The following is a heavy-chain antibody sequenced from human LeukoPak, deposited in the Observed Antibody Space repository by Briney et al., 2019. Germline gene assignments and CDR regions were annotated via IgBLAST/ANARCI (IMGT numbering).Heavy chain of an antibody. CDR1: GFTFSSYW. J-gene: IGHJ6*03. D-gene: IGHD5-12*01. CDR3: ARDIAPARYDFDYYYYYYMDV. V-gene: IGHV3-74*01. Sequence: PGGSLRLSCAASGFTFSSYWMHWVRQAPGKGLVWVSRINSDGSSTSYADSVKGRFTISRDNAKNSLYLQMNSLRAEDTAVYYCARDIAPARYDFDYYYYYYMDVWGKGTTVTISS. CDR2: INSDGSST.